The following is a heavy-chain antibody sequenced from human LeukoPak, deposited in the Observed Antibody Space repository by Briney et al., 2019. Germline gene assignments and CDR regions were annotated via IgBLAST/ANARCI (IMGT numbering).Heavy chain of an antibody. Sequence: GGSLRLSCAASGFTFSSYAMNWVRQAPGKGLEWVSAISGSGGKTYYTGSVKGRFTISRDNSKNTLYLQMNSLRADDTAVYYCAKETTVTMYGAPFEYWGQGTLFTVSS. V-gene: IGHV3-23*01. D-gene: IGHD4-17*01. J-gene: IGHJ4*02. CDR3: AKETTVTMYGAPFEY. CDR2: ISGSGGKT. CDR1: GFTFSSYA.